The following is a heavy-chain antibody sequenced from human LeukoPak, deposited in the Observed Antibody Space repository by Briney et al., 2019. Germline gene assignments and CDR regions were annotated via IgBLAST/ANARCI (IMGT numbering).Heavy chain of an antibody. J-gene: IGHJ4*02. CDR1: GGSISSYY. CDR3: SRSTVVTGTFDY. V-gene: IGHV4-4*07. CDR2: IYTSGST. D-gene: IGHD4-23*01. Sequence: SETLSLTCTVSGGSISSYYWSWIRQPAGKGLEWIGRIYTSGSTNYNPSLKSRVTMSVDTSKNQFSLKLSSVTAAATAVIYCSRSTVVTGTFDYWGQGTLVTVSS.